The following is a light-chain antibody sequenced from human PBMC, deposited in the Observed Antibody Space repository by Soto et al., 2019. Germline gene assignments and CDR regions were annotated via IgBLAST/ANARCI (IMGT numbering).Light chain of an antibody. Sequence: SSVHVSIEYSSTRSCRASQSVSNYLTWYQHEPGKAPKLLIFAASSLVSGVPSRFSGSGSGTDFSLTISRLQPGDFATYSCQQSYSTPRTSGHGTNVDI. V-gene: IGKV1-39*01. CDR2: AAS. CDR1: QSVSNY. CDR3: QQSYSTPRT. J-gene: IGKJ3*01.